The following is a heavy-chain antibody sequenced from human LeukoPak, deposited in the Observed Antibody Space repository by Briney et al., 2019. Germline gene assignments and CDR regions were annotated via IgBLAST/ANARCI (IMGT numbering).Heavy chain of an antibody. CDR2: ISAYSGNT. J-gene: IGHJ6*02. Sequence: ASVKVSCKASGFTFTSYGFNWVRQAPGQGLEWMGWISAYSGNTNFAQKFQGRVTMTTDTSTSTVYMELRSLRPDDTAVYYCARDGVEMATYYYYAMDVWGQGTTVTVSS. D-gene: IGHD5-24*01. CDR1: GFTFTSYG. CDR3: ARDGVEMATYYYYAMDV. V-gene: IGHV1-18*04.